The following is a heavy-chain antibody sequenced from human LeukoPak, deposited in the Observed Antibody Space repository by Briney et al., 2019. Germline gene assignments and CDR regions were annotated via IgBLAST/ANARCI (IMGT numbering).Heavy chain of an antibody. V-gene: IGHV4-39*07. CDR3: ARATLQHLPDY. D-gene: IGHD2/OR15-2a*01. CDR1: GGSISSSSYY. CDR2: IYYSGST. J-gene: IGHJ4*02. Sequence: PSETLSLTCTVSGGSISSSSYYWGWIRQPPGKGLGWIGSIYYSGSTYYNPSLKSGVTISVDTSKNQFSLKLSSVTAADTAVYYCARATLQHLPDYWGQGTLVTVSS.